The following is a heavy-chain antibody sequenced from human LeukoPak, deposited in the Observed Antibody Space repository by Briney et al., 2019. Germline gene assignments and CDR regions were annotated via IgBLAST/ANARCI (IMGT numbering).Heavy chain of an antibody. V-gene: IGHV4-4*09. CDR3: ARKYCSSIRCYDYFDY. Sequence: SETLSLTCTVSGGSINSYYWSWIRQPPGKGLEWIGYIYASGDTNYNPSLKSRVTISVDTPKNQFSLKLSSVTAADTAVYYCARKYCSSIRCYDYFDYWGQGTLVTVSS. CDR1: GGSINSYY. J-gene: IGHJ4*02. D-gene: IGHD2-2*01. CDR2: IYASGDT.